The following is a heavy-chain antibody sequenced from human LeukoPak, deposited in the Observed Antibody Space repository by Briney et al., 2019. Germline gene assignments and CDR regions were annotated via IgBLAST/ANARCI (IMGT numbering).Heavy chain of an antibody. Sequence: GGSLRLSCAASRFTFSDYSMNWVRQAPGKGLEWVSTISSSGSSIFYAASVKGRFTISRDNARNSLYLQMNSLRAEDTAVYYCATKERAFYFDSWGQGILVTVSS. CDR3: ATKERAFYFDS. CDR2: ISSSGSSI. V-gene: IGHV3-21*01. J-gene: IGHJ4*02. CDR1: RFTFSDYS.